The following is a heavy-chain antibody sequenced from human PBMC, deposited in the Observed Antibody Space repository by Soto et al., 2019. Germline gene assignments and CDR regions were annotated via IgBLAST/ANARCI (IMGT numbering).Heavy chain of an antibody. Sequence: PSETLSLTCAVYGGSFSGYYWSWIRQPPGKGLEWIGEINHSGSTNYNPSLKSRVTISVDTSKNQFSLKLSSVTAADTAVYYCARAYPTGKWSTYGMDVWGQGTTVTVSS. CDR2: INHSGST. CDR3: ARAYPTGKWSTYGMDV. D-gene: IGHD2-15*01. V-gene: IGHV4-34*01. J-gene: IGHJ6*02. CDR1: GGSFSGYY.